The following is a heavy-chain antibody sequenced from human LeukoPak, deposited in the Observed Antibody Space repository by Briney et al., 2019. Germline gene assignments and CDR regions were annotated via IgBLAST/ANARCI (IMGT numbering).Heavy chain of an antibody. CDR3: ARDPGSSGYKGGDC. CDR1: GFTFSSYE. D-gene: IGHD3-22*01. V-gene: IGHV3-48*03. J-gene: IGHJ4*02. Sequence: GGSLRLSCAASGFTFSSYEMNWVRQAPGKGLEWVSYISSSGSTIYYADSVKGRFTISRDNSKSTLYLQMNSLRAEDTAVYYCARDPGSSGYKGGDCWGQGTLVTVSS. CDR2: ISSSGSTI.